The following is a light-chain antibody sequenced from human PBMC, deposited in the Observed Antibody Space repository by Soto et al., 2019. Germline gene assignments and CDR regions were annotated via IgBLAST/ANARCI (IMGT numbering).Light chain of an antibody. Sequence: EIVMTQSPVTLYVSRGERATLSCRASQSISRYLAWYQQKPGQAPSLLIYDASSRATGIPDRFSGSGSGTDFTLTISRLEPEDFAVYYCQQYGSSPITVGQGTRLEIK. J-gene: IGKJ5*01. CDR2: DAS. CDR1: QSISRY. CDR3: QQYGSSPIT. V-gene: IGKV3-20*01.